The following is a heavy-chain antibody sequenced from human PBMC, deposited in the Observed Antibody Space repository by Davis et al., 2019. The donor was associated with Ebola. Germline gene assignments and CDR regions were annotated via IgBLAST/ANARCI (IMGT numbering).Heavy chain of an antibody. CDR3: ARGDARWGTVTTDYFDY. J-gene: IGHJ4*02. CDR2: LIPIFGTA. V-gene: IGHV1-69*13. CDR1: GGTFSSYA. Sequence: AASVTVSCKASGGTFSSYAISWVRQAPGQGLEWMGGLIPIFGTANYAQKFQGRVTITADESTSTAYMELSSLRSEDTAVYYCARGDARWGTVTTDYFDYWGQGTLVTVSS. D-gene: IGHD4-17*01.